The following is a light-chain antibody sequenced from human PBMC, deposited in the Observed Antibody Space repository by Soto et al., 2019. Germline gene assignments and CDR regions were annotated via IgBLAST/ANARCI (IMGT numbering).Light chain of an antibody. CDR3: GTWDSSLHAIYV. J-gene: IGLJ1*01. V-gene: IGLV1-51*01. CDR1: SSNIGNSY. Sequence: QSVLTQPPSVSAAPGQKVNISCSGSSSNIGNSYVSWYQQLPGTAPKLLIYDNNKRPSGIPDRFSGSKSGTSATLGVTGLQTGDEADYYCGTWDSSLHAIYVFGTGTKVTVL. CDR2: DNN.